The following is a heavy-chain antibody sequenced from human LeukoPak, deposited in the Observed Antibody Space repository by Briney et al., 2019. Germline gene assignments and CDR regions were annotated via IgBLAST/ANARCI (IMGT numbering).Heavy chain of an antibody. J-gene: IGHJ3*02. D-gene: IGHD2-15*01. CDR3: ARDRSPGPLVGRDAFDI. CDR2: IIPIFGTA. V-gene: IGHV1-69*13. CDR1: GGAFSSYA. Sequence: GASVKVSCKASGGAFSSYAISWVRQAPGQGLEWMGGIIPIFGTANYAQKFQGRVTITADESTSTAYMELSSLRSEDTAVYYCARDRSPGPLVGRDAFDIWGQGTMVTVSS.